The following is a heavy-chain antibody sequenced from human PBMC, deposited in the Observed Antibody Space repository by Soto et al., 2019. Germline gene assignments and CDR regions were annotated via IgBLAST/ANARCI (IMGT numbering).Heavy chain of an antibody. J-gene: IGHJ4*01. CDR3: AKDQTGGSAIPAILDH. D-gene: IGHD2-2*01. CDR1: GFTFSTYA. Sequence: GALRLSCAASGFTFSTYAMNWVRQAPGKGLEWVSAISFSGYTANYADSVKGRFTILRNNSMNTVFLQMDSLRVEDTAVYYCAKDQTGGSAIPAILDHWGRGTLVTFSS. CDR2: ISFSGYTA. V-gene: IGHV3-23*01.